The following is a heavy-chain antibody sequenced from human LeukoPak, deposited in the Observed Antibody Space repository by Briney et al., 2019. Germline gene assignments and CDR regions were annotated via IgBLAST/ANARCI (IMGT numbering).Heavy chain of an antibody. CDR2: ISGSGGTT. D-gene: IGHD2-21*02. J-gene: IGHJ3*01. V-gene: IGHV3-23*01. Sequence: PGGSPSLSCAASGFTFSTYAMSWVRQAPGKGLEWVSVISGSGGTTYYADSVRGRFTISRDNSNNTLYLHMNSLRPEDTAVYYCAKPRGGDSCAFDFWGQGTMVTVSS. CDR3: AKPRGGDSCAFDF. CDR1: GFTFSTYA.